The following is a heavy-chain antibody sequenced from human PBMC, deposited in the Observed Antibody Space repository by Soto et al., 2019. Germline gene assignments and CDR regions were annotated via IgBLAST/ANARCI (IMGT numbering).Heavy chain of an antibody. D-gene: IGHD3-9*01. Sequence: QVQLEQSGPELKKPGSSVKVACKPSGVTFDSFTFSWVRQAPGQGLEWMGGFVPMFGSASVAQRFQGSVRITADASTGTGYMELSDLRSVDSALYYCAREDDTTGHYSWFDPWGPGTLVTVSS. J-gene: IGHJ5*02. CDR2: FVPMFGSA. V-gene: IGHV1-69*01. CDR1: GVTFDSFT. CDR3: AREDDTTGHYSWFDP.